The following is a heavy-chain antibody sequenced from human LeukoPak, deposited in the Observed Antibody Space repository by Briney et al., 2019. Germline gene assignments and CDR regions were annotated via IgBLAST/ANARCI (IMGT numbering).Heavy chain of an antibody. Sequence: PSETLSLTCTVSGGSISSSSYYWGWIRQPPGKGLEWIGSMYYSGSTYYNPSLKSRVTISVDTSKNQFSLKLSSVTAADTAVYYCARLFTIFGVGYYGMDVWGQGTTVTVSS. J-gene: IGHJ6*02. CDR1: GGSISSSSYY. CDR3: ARLFTIFGVGYYGMDV. V-gene: IGHV4-39*07. CDR2: MYYSGST. D-gene: IGHD3-3*01.